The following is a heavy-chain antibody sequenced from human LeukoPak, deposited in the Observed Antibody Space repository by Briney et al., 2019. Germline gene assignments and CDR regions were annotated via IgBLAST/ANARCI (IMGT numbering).Heavy chain of an antibody. D-gene: IGHD5-18*01. CDR3: ATDGDRYGYELDY. J-gene: IGHJ4*02. Sequence: EFQGRVTITRDTSANTAYMELSSLRSEDTAVYYCATDGDRYGYELDYWGQGTLVTVSS. V-gene: IGHV1-3*02.